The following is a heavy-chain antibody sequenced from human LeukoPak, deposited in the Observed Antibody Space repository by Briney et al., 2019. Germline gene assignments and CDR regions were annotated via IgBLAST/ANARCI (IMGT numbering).Heavy chain of an antibody. Sequence: ASVKVSCKASGGTFNTYAINWVRQAPEQGLEWMGRIIPIFGTPHYAQKFQGRVTITADRSTSTAYMELSSLRSEDTAVYYCASSPMVEQLSWFDPWGQGTLVTVSS. D-gene: IGHD5-24*01. CDR1: GGTFNTYA. CDR2: IIPIFGTP. J-gene: IGHJ5*02. CDR3: ASSPMVEQLSWFDP. V-gene: IGHV1-69*06.